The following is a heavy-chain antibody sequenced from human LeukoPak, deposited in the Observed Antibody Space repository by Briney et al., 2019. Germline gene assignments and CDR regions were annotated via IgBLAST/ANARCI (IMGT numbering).Heavy chain of an antibody. CDR1: GFNFGTYW. Sequence: GGSLRLSCAASGFNFGTYWMSWVRQAPGKGLEWVANIHPDGNEKYHVDSVKGRFTIFRDNAKNFLYLQMNSLRAEDTALYYCSRGDDFSGDNWGQGTLVTASS. V-gene: IGHV3-7*04. CDR2: IHPDGNEK. D-gene: IGHD3-10*01. CDR3: SRGDDFSGDN. J-gene: IGHJ4*02.